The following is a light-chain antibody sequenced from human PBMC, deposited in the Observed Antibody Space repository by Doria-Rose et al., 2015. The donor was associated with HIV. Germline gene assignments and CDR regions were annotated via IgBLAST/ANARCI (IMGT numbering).Light chain of an antibody. Sequence: TVSTYLNWFQPEPGQAPKLLIYAASRLQSGVPSRFSGSGSGTDFTLTISGQQPGDFATYYCQQTYSSPPWTVGQGTKVEMK. CDR1: TVSTY. V-gene: IGKV1-39*01. J-gene: IGKJ1*01. CDR3: QQTYSSPPWT. CDR2: AAS.